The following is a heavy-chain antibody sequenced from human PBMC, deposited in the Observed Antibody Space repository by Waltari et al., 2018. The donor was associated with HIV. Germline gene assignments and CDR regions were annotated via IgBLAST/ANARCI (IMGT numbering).Heavy chain of an antibody. CDR3: ATDFDAFDI. CDR2: ISSNGGST. J-gene: IGHJ3*02. V-gene: IGHV3-64*01. Sequence: EVQLVESGGGLVQPGGSLRLSCAASGFTFSSYAMHWVRQAPGKGLEYVSAISSNGGSTYYANSVKGRFTISRDNSKNTLYLQMGSLRAEDMAVYYCATDFDAFDIWGQGTMVTVSS. CDR1: GFTFSSYA.